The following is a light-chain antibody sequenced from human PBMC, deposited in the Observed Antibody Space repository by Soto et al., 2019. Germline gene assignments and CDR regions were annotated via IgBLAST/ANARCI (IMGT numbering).Light chain of an antibody. CDR3: QQYNSYLWT. J-gene: IGKJ1*01. CDR1: QSISSW. CDR2: KAS. V-gene: IGKV1-5*03. Sequence: DLQITQSPSTLSASGGDRVTITCRASQSISSWLAWYQQKPGKAPKLLIYKASSLESGVPSSFSGSGSGTEFTLPISSLQPDDFATYYCQQYNSYLWTFGQGTKVEIK.